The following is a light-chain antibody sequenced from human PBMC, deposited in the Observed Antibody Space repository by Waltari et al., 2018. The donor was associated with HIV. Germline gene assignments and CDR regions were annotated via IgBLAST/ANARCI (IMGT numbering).Light chain of an antibody. J-gene: IGLJ2*01. CDR3: CSYAGRGVV. Sequence: QSALTQSASVFGSPGQSITILCTGTSSDVGSYNLVSWYQQHSGKAPKLMIYEVIKRPSGGANRFSGSKSGITASLTISGRQAEDEADYYCCSYAGRGVVFGGGTKLTVL. CDR2: EVI. V-gene: IGLV2-23*02. CDR1: SSDVGSYNL.